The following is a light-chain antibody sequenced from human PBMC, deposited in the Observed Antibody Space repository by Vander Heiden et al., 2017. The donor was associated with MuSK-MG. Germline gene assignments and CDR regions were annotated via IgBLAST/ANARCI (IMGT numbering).Light chain of an antibody. J-gene: IGKJ5*01. CDR2: AAS. CDR3: QQSYSTPPNT. Sequence: DIQMTQSPSSLSASVGDRVTIPCRARQSISSYLNCYQQKPGKAPNLLIYAASSLQSGVPSRFIGSGSGTDFTPTISSLQPEDFATYYCQQSYSTPPNTFGQGTRLEIK. V-gene: IGKV1-39*01. CDR1: QSISSY.